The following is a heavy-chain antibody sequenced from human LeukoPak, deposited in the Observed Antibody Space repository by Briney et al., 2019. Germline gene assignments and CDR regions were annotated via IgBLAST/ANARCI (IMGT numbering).Heavy chain of an antibody. CDR1: SGSISSGGYF. CDR2: IYYSGST. D-gene: IGHD6-6*01. CDR3: ARMYSSSLDYYYYMDV. Sequence: PSETLSLTCTVSSGSISSGGYFWSWIRQHPGKGLEWIGYIYYSGSTYYNPSLKSRVTISVDTSKNQFSLKLSSVTAADTAVYYCARMYSSSLDYYYYMDVWGKGTTVTVSS. J-gene: IGHJ6*03. V-gene: IGHV4-31*03.